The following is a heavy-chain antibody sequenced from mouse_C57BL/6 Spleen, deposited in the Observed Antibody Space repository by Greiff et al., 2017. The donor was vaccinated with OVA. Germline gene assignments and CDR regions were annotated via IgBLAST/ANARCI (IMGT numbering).Heavy chain of an antibody. CDR1: GYTFTSYW. J-gene: IGHJ1*03. CDR2: IDPSDSYT. V-gene: IGHV1-50*01. Sequence: VQLQQPGAELVKPGASVKLSCKASGYTFTSYWMQWVKQRPGQGLEWIGEIDPSDSYTNYNQKFKGKATLTVDTSSSTAYMQLSSLTSEDSAVYYCARFTTVVATNFDVWGTGTTVTVSS. CDR3: ARFTTVVATNFDV. D-gene: IGHD1-1*01.